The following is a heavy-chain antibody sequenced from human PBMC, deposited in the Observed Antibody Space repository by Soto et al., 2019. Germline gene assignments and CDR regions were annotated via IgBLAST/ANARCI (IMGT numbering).Heavy chain of an antibody. J-gene: IGHJ4*02. D-gene: IGHD3-22*01. Sequence: ASGPTLVNPTQTLTLTCTFSGFSLSTNLMCVGWIRQPPGKALEWLALINWDDDEYYNKSLKTRLTISKDTSKNQVVLTLTNMEPVDKAPYYXERISDSRYRYFDFSGPGTLXTVSS. CDR3: ERISDSRYRYFDF. CDR2: INWDDDE. V-gene: IGHV2-70*01. CDR1: GFSLSTNLMC.